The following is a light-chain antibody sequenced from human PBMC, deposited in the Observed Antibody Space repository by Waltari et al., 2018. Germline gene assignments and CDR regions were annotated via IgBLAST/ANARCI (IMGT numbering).Light chain of an antibody. J-gene: IGKJ2*03. CDR2: AAS. V-gene: IGKV1-39*01. CDR1: RSISKY. CDR3: QQSYSSPYS. Sequence: DIQMTQSPSSLSASVGDRVTITCRASRSISKYLNWYQQKPGQDPELLIFAASSLQGGVPSRFSGGGSGTEFTLTVTSLQPEDFAAYYCQQSYSSPYSFGQGTKLEIK.